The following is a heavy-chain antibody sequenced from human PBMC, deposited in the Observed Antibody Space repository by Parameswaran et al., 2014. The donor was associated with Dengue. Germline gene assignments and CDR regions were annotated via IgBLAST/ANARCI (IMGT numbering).Heavy chain of an antibody. Sequence: WIRQPPGKGLEWIGYIYYSGSTYYNPSLKSRVTISVDTSKNQFSLKLSSVTAADTAVYYCARDSWRSYDYVWGSYRDDCWGQGTLVTVSS. D-gene: IGHD3-16*02. CDR2: IYYSGST. J-gene: IGHJ4*02. V-gene: IGHV4-30-4*01. CDR3: ARDSWRSYDYVWGSYRDDC.